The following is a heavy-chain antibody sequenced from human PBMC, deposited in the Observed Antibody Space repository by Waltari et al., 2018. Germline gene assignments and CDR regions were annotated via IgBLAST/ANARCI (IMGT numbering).Heavy chain of an antibody. CDR3: GKGGPGGGGNTIRDY. CDR1: GFTFSSFA. D-gene: IGHD3-9*01. J-gene: IGHJ4*02. V-gene: IGHV3-33*06. CDR2: VWFDGGYK. Sequence: QVQVVESGGGVVQPGKSLRLSCAASGFTFSSFAMHWVRQAPGKGLEWVVVVWFDGGYKYYADSVMGRFTISRDNSKNAVYLQMNSLRAGDTAVYYCGKGGPGGGGNTIRDYWGQGTLVTVSS.